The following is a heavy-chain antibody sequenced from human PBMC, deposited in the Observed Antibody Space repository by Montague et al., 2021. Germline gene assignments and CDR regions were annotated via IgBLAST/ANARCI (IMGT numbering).Heavy chain of an antibody. CDR1: SGSIFHAH. J-gene: IGHJ5*02. CDR2: MFYGGAT. CDR3: AKQDYFVSGTPYKGLDP. D-gene: IGHD3-10*01. Sequence: SETLSLTCTVSSGSIFHAHWSWVRQPPGKGLEWLGSMFYGGATSNNPSLKSRVTMSIDTSTNQFSLKLSFVTAADTAVYYCAKQDYFVSGTPYKGLDPWGQGILVTVSS. V-gene: IGHV4-59*08.